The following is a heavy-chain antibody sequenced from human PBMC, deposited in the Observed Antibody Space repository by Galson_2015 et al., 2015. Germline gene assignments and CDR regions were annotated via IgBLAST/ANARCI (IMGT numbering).Heavy chain of an antibody. J-gene: IGHJ4*02. CDR1: GYTFTSYD. V-gene: IGHV1-8*01. CDR3: ARGLGSGWSLPY. CDR2: MNPNSGNT. Sequence: SVMVSCKASGYTFTSYDINWVRQATGQGLEWMGWMNPNSGNTGYAQKFQGRVTMTRNTSISTAYMELSSLRSEDTAVYYCARGLGSGWSLPYWGQGTLVTVSS. D-gene: IGHD6-19*01.